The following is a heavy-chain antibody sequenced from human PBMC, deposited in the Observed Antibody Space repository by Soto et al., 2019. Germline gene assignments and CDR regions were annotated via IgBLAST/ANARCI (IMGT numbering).Heavy chain of an antibody. CDR2: IFHTGRA. Sequence: QVPLQESGPGLMKPSGTLSLTCAVSGGSITSNWWSWVRQPPGKGLEWIAEIFHTGRANYNPSLIGRLTISMDKSRNHLSPNLNSVTAADTAVYYCARHIAVSGTRGFDHWGQGTLVTVSS. D-gene: IGHD2-21*01. J-gene: IGHJ4*02. CDR1: GGSITSNW. CDR3: ARHIAVSGTRGFDH. V-gene: IGHV4-4*02.